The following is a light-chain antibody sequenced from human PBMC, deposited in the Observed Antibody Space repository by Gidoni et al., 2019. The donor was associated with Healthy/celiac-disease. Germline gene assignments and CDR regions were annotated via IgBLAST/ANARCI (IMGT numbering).Light chain of an antibody. CDR1: QSVSSSY. CDR3: QQYTSIPHT. CDR2: GAS. Sequence: ELVLTQSPGTLSLSPGERATLSCRASQSVSSSYLAWYQQKPCQAPRLLIYGASTRATGIPERFSGSGSGTDFTLTITRLEPEDFAVYSCQQYTSIPHTFGQGTKVEVK. V-gene: IGKV3-20*01. J-gene: IGKJ2*01.